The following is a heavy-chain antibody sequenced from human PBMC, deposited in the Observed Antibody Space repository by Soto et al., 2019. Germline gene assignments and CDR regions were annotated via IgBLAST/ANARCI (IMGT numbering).Heavy chain of an antibody. CDR2: ISGSGGST. CDR3: AKVSHYSGSYPVVYYFDY. Sequence: GGSLRLSCAASGFTFSSYAMSWVRQAPGKGLEWVSAISGSGGSTYYADSVKGRFTISRDNSKNTLYLQMNSLRAEDTAVYYCAKVSHYSGSYPVVYYFDYWGQGTLVTVSS. CDR1: GFTFSSYA. D-gene: IGHD1-26*01. J-gene: IGHJ4*02. V-gene: IGHV3-23*01.